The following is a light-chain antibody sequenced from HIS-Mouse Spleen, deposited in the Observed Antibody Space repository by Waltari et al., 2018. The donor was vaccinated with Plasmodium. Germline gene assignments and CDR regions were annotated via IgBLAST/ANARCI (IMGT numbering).Light chain of an antibody. CDR2: GAS. CDR1: QSVSSSY. J-gene: IGKJ1*01. Sequence: EIVLTQSPGTLSLSPGERATLSCRASQSVSSSYLAWYQQKPGQAPRLLIYGASSRATGIPDSFSGSGSGTDCTLTISRLEPEDFAVYYCQQYGSSSWTFGQGTKVEIK. CDR3: QQYGSSSWT. V-gene: IGKV3-20*01.